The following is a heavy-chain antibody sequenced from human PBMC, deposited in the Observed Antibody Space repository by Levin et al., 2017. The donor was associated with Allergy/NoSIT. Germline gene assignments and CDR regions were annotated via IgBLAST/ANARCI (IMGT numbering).Heavy chain of an antibody. CDR3: ARDLSYTSRWSSSHQPYYFDS. CDR1: GFTFSVYY. Sequence: PGGSLRLSCTASGFTFSVYYMTWIRQAPGKGLEWVSYISGSGDFISYADSVKGRFTISRDNAKNSLSLQMNSLRAEDTAVYYCARDLSYTSRWSSSHQPYYFDSWGQGTLVTVSS. V-gene: IGHV3-11*01. D-gene: IGHD6-13*01. CDR2: ISGSGDFI. J-gene: IGHJ4*02.